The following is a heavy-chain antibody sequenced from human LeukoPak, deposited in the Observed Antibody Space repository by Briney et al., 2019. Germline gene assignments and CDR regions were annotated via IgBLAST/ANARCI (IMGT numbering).Heavy chain of an antibody. D-gene: IGHD1-20*01. V-gene: IGHV3-48*03. Sequence: GGSLRLSCAASGFTFSSYEMNWARQAPGKGLEWVSYISSSGSTIYYADSVKGRFTISRDNAKNSLYLQMNSLRAEDTAVYYCARGPRITGTLMDWGQGTLVTVSS. CDR1: GFTFSSYE. CDR2: ISSSGSTI. J-gene: IGHJ4*02. CDR3: ARGPRITGTLMD.